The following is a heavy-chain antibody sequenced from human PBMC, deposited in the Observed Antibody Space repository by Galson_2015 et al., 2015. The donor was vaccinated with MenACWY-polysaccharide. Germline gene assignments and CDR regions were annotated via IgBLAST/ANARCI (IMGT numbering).Heavy chain of an antibody. CDR3: AKGAEGVYSSAKWGRDVDRWIDL. CDR1: GFTFSNYA. CDR2: IGGSGSNT. J-gene: IGHJ5*02. D-gene: IGHD3-22*01. V-gene: IGHV3-23*01. Sequence: SLRLSCAASGFTFSNYAMRWVRQAPGKGLEWVSIIGGSGSNTYYADSVKGRFTISRDNSKNTLYLQMNSLRAEDTAVYYCAKGAEGVYSSAKWGRDVDRWIDLWGQGAIVTVSS.